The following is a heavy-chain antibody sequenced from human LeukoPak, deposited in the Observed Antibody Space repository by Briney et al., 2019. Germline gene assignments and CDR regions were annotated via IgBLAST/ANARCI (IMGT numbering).Heavy chain of an antibody. Sequence: GGSLRLSCAASGFTFSSYGMHWVRQAPGKGLEWVAVISYDGNIKYYAHSAKGRFTISRDNSKNSLYLQMNSLRAEDTALYYCAKGIVVVTAIYDAFDIWGQGTMVTVSS. CDR1: GFTFSSYG. CDR3: AKGIVVVTAIYDAFDI. CDR2: ISYDGNIK. D-gene: IGHD2-21*02. J-gene: IGHJ3*02. V-gene: IGHV3-30*18.